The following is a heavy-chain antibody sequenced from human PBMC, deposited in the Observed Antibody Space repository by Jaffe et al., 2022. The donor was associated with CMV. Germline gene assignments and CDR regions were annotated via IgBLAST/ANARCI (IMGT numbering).Heavy chain of an antibody. CDR2: IWYDGSNK. CDR3: ARGGVMITFGGVIGY. J-gene: IGHJ4*02. CDR1: GFTFSSYG. D-gene: IGHD3-16*01. V-gene: IGHV3-33*08. Sequence: QVQLVESGGGVVQPGRSLRLSCAASGFTFSSYGMHWVRQAPGKGLEWVAVIWYDGSNKYYADSVKGRFTISRDNSKNTLYLQMNSLRAEDTAVYYCARGGVMITFGGVIGYWGQGTLVTVSS.